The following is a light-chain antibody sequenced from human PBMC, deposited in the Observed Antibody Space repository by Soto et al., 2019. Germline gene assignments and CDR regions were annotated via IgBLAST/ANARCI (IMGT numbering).Light chain of an antibody. CDR2: DAS. J-gene: IGKJ3*01. CDR1: QSVSSY. CDR3: QQRSNWPLIFT. Sequence: EIVLTQSPATLSLSPGERATLSCRASQSVSSYLAWYQQKPGQAPRLLIYDASNRATGIPARFSGSGSGTDFTLTISSLEPEDFAVYYCQQRSNWPLIFTFCPGTKVDIK. V-gene: IGKV3-11*01.